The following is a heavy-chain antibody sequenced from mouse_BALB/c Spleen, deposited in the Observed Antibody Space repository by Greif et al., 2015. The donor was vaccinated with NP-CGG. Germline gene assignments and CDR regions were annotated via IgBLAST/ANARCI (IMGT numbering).Heavy chain of an antibody. J-gene: IGHJ4*01. CDR1: GYTFTSYW. CDR2: INPSNGGT. Sequence: VQVVESGAELVKPGASVKLSCKASGYTFTSYWMHWVKLRPGQGFEWIGEINPSNGGTNYNEKFKRKATLTVDKSSSTAYMHLSSLSSEDSSVYYCTYGNYRRAMDYWGQGTSVTVSS. CDR3: TYGNYRRAMDY. D-gene: IGHD2-1*01. V-gene: IGHV1S16*01.